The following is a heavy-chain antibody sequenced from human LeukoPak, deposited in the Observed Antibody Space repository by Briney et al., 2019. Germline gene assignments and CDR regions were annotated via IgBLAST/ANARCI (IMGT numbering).Heavy chain of an antibody. V-gene: IGHV1-2*02. CDR1: GYTFTGSY. Sequence: ASVNVSCKTSGYTFTGSYLHWVRQVPGQGLEWMGWTNPSTGGTKSAQQFEGRVTMTRDTSNTTGYLELRSLRLDDTARYYCARGGAFCSITTCHEFDHWGQGTLVIVSS. J-gene: IGHJ4*02. CDR3: ARGGAFCSITTCHEFDH. D-gene: IGHD2-2*01. CDR2: TNPSTGGT.